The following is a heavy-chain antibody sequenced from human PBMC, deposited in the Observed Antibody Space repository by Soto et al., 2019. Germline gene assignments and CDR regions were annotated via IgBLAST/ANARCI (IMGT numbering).Heavy chain of an antibody. CDR3: ARTGYYDSSGYPADAFDI. J-gene: IGHJ3*02. D-gene: IGHD3-22*01. Sequence: SETLSLTCTVSGGSISSSSYYWGWIRQPPGKGLEWIGSIYYSGSTYYNPSLKSRVTISVDTPKNQFSLKLSSVTAADTAVYYCARTGYYDSSGYPADAFDIWGQGTMVTVSS. V-gene: IGHV4-39*01. CDR2: IYYSGST. CDR1: GGSISSSSYY.